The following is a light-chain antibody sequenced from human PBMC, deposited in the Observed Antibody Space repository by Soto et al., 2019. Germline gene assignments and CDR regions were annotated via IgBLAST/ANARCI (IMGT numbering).Light chain of an antibody. V-gene: IGKV1-9*01. J-gene: IGKJ5*01. CDR1: QGISSY. CDR3: QQLLSYPIT. Sequence: DIQLTQSPSFLSASVGDRFTITFLASQGISSYLAWYQQKPGKAPKLLIYAASTLQSGVPSRFSGSGSGTSFTLTISSLQPEDFATYYCQQLLSYPITFGQGTRLEIK. CDR2: AAS.